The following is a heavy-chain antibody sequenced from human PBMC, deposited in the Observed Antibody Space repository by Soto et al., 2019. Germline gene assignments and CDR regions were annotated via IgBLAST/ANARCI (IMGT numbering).Heavy chain of an antibody. V-gene: IGHV1-69*02. CDR2: IIPILGIA. CDR3: ARGYGDYEFDY. Sequence: QVQLVQSGAEVKKPGSSVKVSCKASGGTFSSYTISWVRQAPGQGLEWMGRIIPILGIANYAQKFQGRVTXTXXKSTSTAYIELSSLRSEDTAVYSCARGYGDYEFDYWGQGTLVTVSS. J-gene: IGHJ4*02. CDR1: GGTFSSYT. D-gene: IGHD4-17*01.